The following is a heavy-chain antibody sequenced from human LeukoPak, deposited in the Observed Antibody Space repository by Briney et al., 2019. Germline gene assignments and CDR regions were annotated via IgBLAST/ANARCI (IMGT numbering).Heavy chain of an antibody. Sequence: GGSLRLSCEASGFTFTNYAMSWVRQAPGKGLEWVSVIYSGGSTYYADSVKGRFTISRDNSKNTLYLQMNSLRAEDTAVYYCARVPLGYSSSWYLPTYYMDVWGKGTTVTVSS. D-gene: IGHD6-13*01. V-gene: IGHV3-66*02. CDR1: GFTFTNYA. CDR3: ARVPLGYSSSWYLPTYYMDV. CDR2: IYSGGST. J-gene: IGHJ6*03.